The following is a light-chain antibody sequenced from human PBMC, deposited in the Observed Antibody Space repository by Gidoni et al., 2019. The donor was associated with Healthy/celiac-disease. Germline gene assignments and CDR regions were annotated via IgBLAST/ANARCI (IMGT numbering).Light chain of an antibody. CDR1: QSISSW. CDR3: KQYSSYSWT. J-gene: IGKJ1*01. CDR2: KAS. Sequence: DIQRTQSPPTLSAFVGDRVTITCRASQSISSWLAWYQQKPGKAPKLLISKASTLESGVPSRFSGSGAGTEFALTISSLQPDDFATYYCKQYSSYSWTFGQXTKVEIK. V-gene: IGKV1-5*03.